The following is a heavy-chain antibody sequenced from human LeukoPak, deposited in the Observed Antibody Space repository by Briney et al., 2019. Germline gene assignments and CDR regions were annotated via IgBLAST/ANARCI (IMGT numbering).Heavy chain of an antibody. CDR1: GFTFSSYS. CDR3: ARVWYSGSYPVDY. V-gene: IGHV3-48*04. J-gene: IGHJ4*02. CDR2: ISSSSFTI. D-gene: IGHD1-26*01. Sequence: GGSLRLSCAASGFTFSSYSMNWVRQAPGKGLEWVSYISSSSFTIKYADSVKGRFTISRDNAKNSLYLQMNSLRAEDTAVYYCARVWYSGSYPVDYWGQGTLVTVSS.